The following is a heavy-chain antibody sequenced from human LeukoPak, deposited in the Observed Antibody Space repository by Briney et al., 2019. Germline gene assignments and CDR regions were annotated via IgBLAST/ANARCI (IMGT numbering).Heavy chain of an antibody. J-gene: IGHJ6*02. D-gene: IGHD3-10*01. CDR3: ARDYYGSGTYHGMDV. CDR2: ISSSGSYI. Sequence: GGSLRLSCAASGFTFSNYSLNWVRQAPGKGLEWVSSISSSGSYIYYADSVKGRFTISRDNAKNLLYLQMNSLRAEDTALYFCARDYYGSGTYHGMDVWGQGTTVTVSS. CDR1: GFTFSNYS. V-gene: IGHV3-21*06.